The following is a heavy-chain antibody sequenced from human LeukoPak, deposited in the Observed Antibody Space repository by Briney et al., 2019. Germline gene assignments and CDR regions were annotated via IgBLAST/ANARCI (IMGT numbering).Heavy chain of an antibody. D-gene: IGHD6-6*01. CDR1: GGSFSGYY. Sequence: SETLSLTCAVYGGSFSGYYWSWIRQPPGKGLEWIGEINHSGSTNYNPSLKSRVTISVDTSKNQFSLKLSSVTAADTAVYYCARGVRRGAARLEKPFDYWGQGTLVTVSS. J-gene: IGHJ4*02. V-gene: IGHV4-34*01. CDR3: ARGVRRGAARLEKPFDY. CDR2: INHSGST.